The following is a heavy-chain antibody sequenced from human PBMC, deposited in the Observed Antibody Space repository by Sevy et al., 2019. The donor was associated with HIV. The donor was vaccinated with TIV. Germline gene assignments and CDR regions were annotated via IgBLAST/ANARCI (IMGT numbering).Heavy chain of an antibody. CDR1: GFTFSSYA. Sequence: GGSLRLSCAASGFTFSSYAMSWVRQAPGKGLEWVSAISGSGGSTYYAGSVKGRFTISRDNSKNTLYLQMNSLRAEDTAVYYCAKRWRGAAAEYYFDYWGQGTLVTVSS. D-gene: IGHD2-2*01. J-gene: IGHJ4*02. CDR3: AKRWRGAAAEYYFDY. CDR2: ISGSGGST. V-gene: IGHV3-23*01.